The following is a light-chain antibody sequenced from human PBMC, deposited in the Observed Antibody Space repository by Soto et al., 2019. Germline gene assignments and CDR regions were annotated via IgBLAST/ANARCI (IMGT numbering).Light chain of an antibody. CDR1: QSVGSL. Sequence: EIVLTQSPATLSLSPGEGATLSCRASQSVGSLLAWYQQKPGQAPSLVIYDASNRATGIPARFSGSGSGRDFTLTISSLEPEDFAVYYCQQRSNWPITFGQGTRLEIK. V-gene: IGKV3-11*02. J-gene: IGKJ5*01. CDR2: DAS. CDR3: QQRSNWPIT.